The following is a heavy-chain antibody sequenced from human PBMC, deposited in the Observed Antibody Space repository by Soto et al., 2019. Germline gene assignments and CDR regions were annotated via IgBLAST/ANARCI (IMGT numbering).Heavy chain of an antibody. Sequence: QVQLQESGPGLVKPSQTLSLTCTVSGGSISSGGYYWSWIRQHPGKGLEWIGYIYYSGSTYYNPSLKSRVTISVDTSKNQFSLKLSSVTAADTAMYYCARTYYYDSSAETLYDYWGQGTLVTVSS. CDR2: IYYSGST. CDR1: GGSISSGGYY. D-gene: IGHD3-22*01. V-gene: IGHV4-31*03. CDR3: ARTYYYDSSAETLYDY. J-gene: IGHJ4*02.